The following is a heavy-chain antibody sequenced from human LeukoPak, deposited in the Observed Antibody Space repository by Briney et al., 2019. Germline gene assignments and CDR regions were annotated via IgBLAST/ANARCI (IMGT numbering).Heavy chain of an antibody. D-gene: IGHD3-10*01. CDR1: GGSISSYY. CDR2: IYTSGST. V-gene: IGHV4-4*07. J-gene: IGHJ6*02. CDR3: ARDPLWVGSGGDYYYYGMDV. Sequence: PSETLSLTCTVSGGSISSYYWSWIRQPAGKGLEWIGRIYTSGSTNYNPSLKSRVTMSVDTSKNQFSLKLSSVTAADTAVYYCARDPLWVGSGGDYYYYGMDVWGQGTTVTVSS.